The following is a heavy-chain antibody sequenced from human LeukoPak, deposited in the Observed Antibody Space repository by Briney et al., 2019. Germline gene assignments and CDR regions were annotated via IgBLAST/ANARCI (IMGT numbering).Heavy chain of an antibody. D-gene: IGHD5-24*01. V-gene: IGHV1-69*13. CDR2: IIPIFGTA. CDR3: ARGEMYYYYYYMDV. Sequence: GASVTVSCTASGGTFSSYAISWVRQAPGQGLEWMGGIIPIFGTANYAQKFQGRVTITADESTSTAYMELSSLRSEDTAVYYCARGEMYYYYYYMDVWGKGTTVTISS. CDR1: GGTFSSYA. J-gene: IGHJ6*03.